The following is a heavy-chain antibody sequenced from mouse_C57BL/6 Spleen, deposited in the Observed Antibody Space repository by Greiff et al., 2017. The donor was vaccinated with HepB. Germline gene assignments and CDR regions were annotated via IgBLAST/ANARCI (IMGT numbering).Heavy chain of an antibody. Sequence: QVQLQQPGAELVKPGASVKLSCKASGYTFTSYWMHWVKQRPGRGLEWIGRIDPNSGGTKYNEKFKSKATMTVDKPSSTADMQLSSLTSEDSAVYYCATYYSNYPFAYWGQGTLVTVSA. CDR3: ATYYSNYPFAY. CDR1: GYTFTSYW. CDR2: IDPNSGGT. D-gene: IGHD2-5*01. J-gene: IGHJ3*01. V-gene: IGHV1-72*01.